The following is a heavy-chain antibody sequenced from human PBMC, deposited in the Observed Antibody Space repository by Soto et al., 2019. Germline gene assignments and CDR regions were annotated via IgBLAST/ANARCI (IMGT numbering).Heavy chain of an antibody. Sequence: QVTLKESGPVLVKPTETLTLTCTVSGFSLRNTRMGVSWIRQSPGKALEWLAHIFSNDAKSYSPSLKSRLAISRDTSKSQVVLTMTNVVPVDTATYYCARSLYVDYVHWYFDLWGRGTLVTVSS. CDR2: IFSNDAK. J-gene: IGHJ2*01. CDR3: ARSLYVDYVHWYFDL. D-gene: IGHD4-17*01. CDR1: GFSLRNTRMG. V-gene: IGHV2-26*01.